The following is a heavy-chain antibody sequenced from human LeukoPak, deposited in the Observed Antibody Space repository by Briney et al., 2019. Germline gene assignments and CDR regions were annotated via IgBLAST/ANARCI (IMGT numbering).Heavy chain of an antibody. CDR2: VSSSGRNT. CDR3: ARAYADSGDYEAY. J-gene: IGHJ4*02. V-gene: IGHV3-23*01. Sequence: GGSLRLSCAASGFTLSSYAMSWVRQAPGKGLEWVSSVSSSGRNTYYADSVKGRFTISRDNSENTVYLQMNSLRAEDTAVYYCARAYADSGDYEAYWGQGTLVTVSS. CDR1: GFTLSSYA. D-gene: IGHD4-17*01.